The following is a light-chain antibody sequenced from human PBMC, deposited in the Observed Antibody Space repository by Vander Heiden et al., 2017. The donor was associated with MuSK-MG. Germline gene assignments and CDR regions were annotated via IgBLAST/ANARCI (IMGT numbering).Light chain of an antibody. CDR1: TLGDKY. Sequence: SYELTQPPSVSVSPGQTASITCSGDTLGDKYACWYQQKPGQSPVLVIYQDSKRPSGIPERFSGSNSGNTATLTISGTQAMDEADYYCQVWDSSTGVVFGGGTKLTVL. J-gene: IGLJ2*01. CDR2: QDS. V-gene: IGLV3-1*01. CDR3: QVWDSSTGVV.